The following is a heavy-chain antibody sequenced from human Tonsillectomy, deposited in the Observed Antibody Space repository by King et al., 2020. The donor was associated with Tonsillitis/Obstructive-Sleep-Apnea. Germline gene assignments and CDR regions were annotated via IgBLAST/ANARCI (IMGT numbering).Heavy chain of an antibody. V-gene: IGHV3-7*01. J-gene: IGHJ6*03. CDR2: IKQDGSEK. CDR1: GFTFSSHW. Sequence: VRLVESGGGLVQPGGSLRLSCAASGFTFSSHWMSWVRQAPGKGLEWVANIKQDGSEKYYVDSVKGRFTISRDNAENSLYLQMDSLRAEDTAVYYCARGHYYMDVWGIGTTVTVSS. CDR3: ARGHYYMDV.